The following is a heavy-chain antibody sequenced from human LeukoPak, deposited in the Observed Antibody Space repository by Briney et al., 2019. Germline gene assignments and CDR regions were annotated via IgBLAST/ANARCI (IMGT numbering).Heavy chain of an antibody. V-gene: IGHV3-33*01. Sequence: GGSLRLSCAASGFTFSSYGMHWVRQAPGKGLEWVAVIWYDGSNKYYPDSVQGRFTFSRDNSKNTLYLQVNSLRAEDTAVYYCARDRSMSGWYIDLWGRGTLVTVSS. J-gene: IGHJ2*01. CDR1: GFTFSSYG. CDR3: ARDRSMSGWYIDL. CDR2: IWYDGSNK. D-gene: IGHD2/OR15-2a*01.